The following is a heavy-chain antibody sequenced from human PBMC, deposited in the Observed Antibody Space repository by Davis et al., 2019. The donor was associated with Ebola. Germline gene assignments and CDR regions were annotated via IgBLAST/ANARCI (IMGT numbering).Heavy chain of an antibody. Sequence: GESLKISCSGSGYSFTNYWIGWVRQMPGKGLEWMGIIYPGDSDTRYSPSFQGQVTISADKSINTAYLQWSSLKASDTAIYYCARLRSGFYTAMGYWGQGTLVTVSS. CDR1: GYSFTNYW. CDR3: ARLRSGFYTAMGY. CDR2: IYPGDSDT. D-gene: IGHD3-3*01. J-gene: IGHJ4*02. V-gene: IGHV5-51*01.